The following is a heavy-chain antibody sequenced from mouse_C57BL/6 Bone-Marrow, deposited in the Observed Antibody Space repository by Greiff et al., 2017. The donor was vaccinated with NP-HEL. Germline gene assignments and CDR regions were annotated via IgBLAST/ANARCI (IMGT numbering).Heavy chain of an antibody. D-gene: IGHD1-1*01. Sequence: VQLQQPGAELVRPGSSVKLSCKASGYTFTSYWMHWVKQRPIQGLEWIGNIDPSDSETHYNQKFKDKATLTVDKSSSTAYMQLSSLTSEDSAVYYCALITTVVATGDYWGQGTSVTVSS. CDR1: GYTFTSYW. CDR2: IDPSDSET. J-gene: IGHJ4*01. V-gene: IGHV1-52*01. CDR3: ALITTVVATGDY.